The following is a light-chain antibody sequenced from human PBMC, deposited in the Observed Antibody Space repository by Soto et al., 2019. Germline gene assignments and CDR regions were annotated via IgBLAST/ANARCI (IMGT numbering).Light chain of an antibody. Sequence: GDRVTITCRASQTISTWMAWYQQKPGKAPKLLVYDASTLQSGVPSRFSGSGSGTDFTLTISSLQPEDFATYYCQQSYSTLSITFGQGTRLEIK. J-gene: IGKJ5*01. CDR2: DAS. V-gene: IGKV1-39*01. CDR3: QQSYSTLSIT. CDR1: QTISTW.